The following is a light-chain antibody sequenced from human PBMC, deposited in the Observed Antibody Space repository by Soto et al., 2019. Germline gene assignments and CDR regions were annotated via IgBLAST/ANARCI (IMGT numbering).Light chain of an antibody. Sequence: ESVLTQSPGTLSLSPWERATLSCRASQSVPRSYLAWYQQKPGQAPRLLIYGTSSRATGIPDRFSGSGSGTDFTLTISRLEPEDFAVYYCQQYGRSPKTFGQGTKVDI. CDR2: GTS. V-gene: IGKV3-20*01. J-gene: IGKJ1*01. CDR3: QQYGRSPKT. CDR1: QSVPRSY.